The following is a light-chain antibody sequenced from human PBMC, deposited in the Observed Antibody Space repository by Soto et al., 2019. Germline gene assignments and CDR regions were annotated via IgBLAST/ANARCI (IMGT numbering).Light chain of an antibody. Sequence: DIQMTQSPSTLSASVGDRVTITCRASQGISNWLAWYQQKPGKAPNLLIYDASSLETGVPSRFSGSGSGTEFTLTISSLQPDDGGTYYCQQYNSFSGTFGQGTKVEIK. V-gene: IGKV1-5*01. J-gene: IGKJ1*01. CDR3: QQYNSFSGT. CDR2: DAS. CDR1: QGISNW.